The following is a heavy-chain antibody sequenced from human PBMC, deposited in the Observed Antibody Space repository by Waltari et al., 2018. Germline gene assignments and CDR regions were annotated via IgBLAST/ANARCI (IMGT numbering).Heavy chain of an antibody. D-gene: IGHD2-21*01. V-gene: IGHV1-69*13. J-gene: IGHJ2*01. CDR3: ARDRHFSDGGAYYESGL. CDR1: GGTFGSYA. Sequence: QVQLVQSGSEVKKPGSSVKVSCKASGGTFGSYAVSWVRPAPGQGLEGVGGSKPGLGTPAYAPKVQDRVTVSADDSSRTVYMELSSLKSDDTAGYYCARDRHFSDGGAYYESGLWGRGTLVTVSS. CDR2: SKPGLGTP.